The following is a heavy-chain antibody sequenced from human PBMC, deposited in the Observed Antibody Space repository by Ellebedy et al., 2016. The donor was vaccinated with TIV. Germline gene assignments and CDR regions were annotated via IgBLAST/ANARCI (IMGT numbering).Heavy chain of an antibody. CDR2: INPNSGGT. J-gene: IGHJ6*02. V-gene: IGHV1-2*04. CDR1: GYTFTSYG. Sequence: ASVKVSXXASGYTFTSYGISWVRQAPGQGLEWMGWINPNSGGTNYAQKFQGWVTMTRDTSISTAYMELSRLRSDDTAVYYCAREALFTSIAAAGNYYYYYGMDGWGQGTTVTVSS. CDR3: AREALFTSIAAAGNYYYYYGMDG. D-gene: IGHD6-13*01.